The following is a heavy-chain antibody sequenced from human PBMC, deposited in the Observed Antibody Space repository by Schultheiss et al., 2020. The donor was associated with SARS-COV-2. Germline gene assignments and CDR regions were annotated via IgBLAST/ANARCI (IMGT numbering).Heavy chain of an antibody. CDR3: ARIPPSDSSGWYVDY. CDR2: INHSGST. D-gene: IGHD6-19*01. Sequence: SQTLSLTCTVSGGSISSYYWSWIRQPPGKGLEWIGEINHSGSTNYNPSLKSRVTMSVDTSKNQFSLKLSSVTAADTAVYYCARIPPSDSSGWYVDYWGQGTLVTVSS. CDR1: GGSISSYY. J-gene: IGHJ4*02. V-gene: IGHV4-34*01.